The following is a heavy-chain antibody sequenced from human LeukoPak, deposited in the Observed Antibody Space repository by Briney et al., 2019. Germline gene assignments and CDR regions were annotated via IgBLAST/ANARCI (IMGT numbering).Heavy chain of an antibody. J-gene: IGHJ3*02. CDR1: GFTVSSNY. Sequence: GGSLRLSCAASGFTVSSNYMSWIRQAPGKRLEWVSVIYSGGSTYYADSVKGRFTISRDNSKNTLYLQMNSLRAEDTAVYYCARTTVTTPGAFDIWGQGTMVTVSS. D-gene: IGHD4-17*01. V-gene: IGHV3-66*01. CDR2: IYSGGST. CDR3: ARTTVTTPGAFDI.